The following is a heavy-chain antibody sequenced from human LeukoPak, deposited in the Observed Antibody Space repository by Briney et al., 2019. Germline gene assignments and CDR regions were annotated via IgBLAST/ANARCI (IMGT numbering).Heavy chain of an antibody. V-gene: IGHV3-7*01. Sequence: GGSLRLSCAASGFTFSIYWMSWVRQAPGKGLEWVANIKQDESEKYYVDSVKGRFIISRDNAKNSLYLQMKSLRAEDTAVYYCARVSDGATLDYWGQGTLVTASS. J-gene: IGHJ4*02. CDR2: IKQDESEK. CDR1: GFTFSIYW. D-gene: IGHD1-26*01. CDR3: ARVSDGATLDY.